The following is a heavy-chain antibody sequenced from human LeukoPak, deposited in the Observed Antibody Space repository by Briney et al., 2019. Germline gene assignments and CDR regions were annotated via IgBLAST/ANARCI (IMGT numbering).Heavy chain of an antibody. CDR3: ARLRRSWGYSYGEVDI. CDR2: ISAYNGNT. D-gene: IGHD5-18*01. J-gene: IGHJ3*02. CDR1: GYTFTSYG. V-gene: IGHV1-18*01. Sequence: ASVKVSCKASGYTFTSYGISWVRQAPGQGLEWMGWISAYNGNTNYAQKLQGRVTMTTDTSTSTACMELRSLRSDDTAVYYCARLRRSWGYSYGEVDIWGQGTMVTVSS.